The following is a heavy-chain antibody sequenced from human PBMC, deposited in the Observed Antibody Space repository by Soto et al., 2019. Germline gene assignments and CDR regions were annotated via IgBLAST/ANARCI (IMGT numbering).Heavy chain of an antibody. D-gene: IGHD6-19*01. Sequence: SVKVSCKASGGTFSSYAISWVPQAPGQGLEWMGGIIPIFGTANYAQKFQGRVTITADESTSTAYMELSSLRSEDTAVYYCALPFRIAVAGSSRNYYYGMDVWGQGXTVTVYS. CDR2: IIPIFGTA. J-gene: IGHJ6*02. CDR1: GGTFSSYA. CDR3: ALPFRIAVAGSSRNYYYGMDV. V-gene: IGHV1-69*13.